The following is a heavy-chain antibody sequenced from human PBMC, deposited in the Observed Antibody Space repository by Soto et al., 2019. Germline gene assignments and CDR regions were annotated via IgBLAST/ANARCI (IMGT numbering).Heavy chain of an antibody. D-gene: IGHD5-18*01. CDR1: RGTFSSYA. V-gene: IGHV1-69*06. CDR3: ARVGGTGGYTYGLDY. Sequence: ASGKVSCKASRGTFSSYAISWVRQAPGQGLEWMGGIIPVFGTGIYAQKFQGRVTITADKSTNTAYMELSSLRSEDTAVYFCARVGGTGGYTYGLDYWGQGTLVTVSS. CDR2: IIPVFGTG. J-gene: IGHJ4*02.